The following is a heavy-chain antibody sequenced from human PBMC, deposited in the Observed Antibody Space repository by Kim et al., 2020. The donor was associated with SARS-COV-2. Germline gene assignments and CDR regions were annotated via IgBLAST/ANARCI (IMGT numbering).Heavy chain of an antibody. V-gene: IGHV3-48*03. Sequence: GGSLRLSCVASGFIFSSYEMHWVRQAPGKGLEWLSYISSSGSDIFYADSVKGRFTISRDNAENSVYLQMNSLRAEDTALYYCARGNWDRDDDHWGHGTRV. CDR1: GFIFSSYE. J-gene: IGHJ4*03. CDR2: ISSSGSDI. CDR3: ARGNWDRDDDH. D-gene: IGHD1-26*01.